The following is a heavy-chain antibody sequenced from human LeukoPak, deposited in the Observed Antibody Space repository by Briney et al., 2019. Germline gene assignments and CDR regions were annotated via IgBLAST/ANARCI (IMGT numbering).Heavy chain of an antibody. Sequence: GGSLRLSCAASGFTFSSYGMHWVRQAPGKGLEWVAVISYDGSNKYYADSVKGRFTISRDNSKNTLYLQMNSLRAEDTAVYYCAKEQIQQWFEFDYWGQGTLVTVSS. CDR1: GFTFSSYG. J-gene: IGHJ4*02. V-gene: IGHV3-30*18. CDR2: ISYDGSNK. D-gene: IGHD5-18*01. CDR3: AKEQIQQWFEFDY.